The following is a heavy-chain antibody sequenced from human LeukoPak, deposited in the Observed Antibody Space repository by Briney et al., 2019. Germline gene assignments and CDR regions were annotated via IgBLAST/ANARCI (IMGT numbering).Heavy chain of an antibody. CDR3: ARDRESSYYYDSSGYSCLCY. CDR2: IIPIFGTA. Sequence: ASVKVSCKASGGTFSGYAISWVRQAPGQGLEWMGGIIPIFGTANYAQKFQGRVTITADESTSTAYMELSSLRSEDTAVYYCARDRESSYYYDSSGYSCLCYWGQGTLVTVSS. J-gene: IGHJ4*02. V-gene: IGHV1-69*13. D-gene: IGHD3-22*01. CDR1: GGTFSGYA.